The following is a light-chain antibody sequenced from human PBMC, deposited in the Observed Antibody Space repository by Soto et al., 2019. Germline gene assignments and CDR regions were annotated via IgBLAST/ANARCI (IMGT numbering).Light chain of an antibody. CDR1: SSNIGNNY. CDR2: DNK. Sequence: QSVLTQPPSLSAAPGQRFTISCSGSSSNIGNNYVSWYQQFPGTAPKFLIYDNKKRPSGIPDRFSGSKSGTSATLGITGLQTGDEADYYCATWDSSLSAVVFGGGTKLTVL. J-gene: IGLJ2*01. CDR3: ATWDSSLSAVV. V-gene: IGLV1-51*01.